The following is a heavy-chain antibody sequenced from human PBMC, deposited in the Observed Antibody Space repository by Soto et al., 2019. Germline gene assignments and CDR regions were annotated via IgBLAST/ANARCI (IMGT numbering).Heavy chain of an antibody. D-gene: IGHD6-19*01. CDR1: GFTVSSNY. Sequence: EVQLVESGGGLIQPGGSLRLSCAASGFTVSSNYMNWVRQAPGKGLEWVSVIYSGGSTYYADSVKGRFTISRDHSKNTLYRQMNGLRAEDTAVYYCARVAFPLDSSGWPKNSWGQGTLVTVSS. CDR2: IYSGGST. V-gene: IGHV3-53*01. CDR3: ARVAFPLDSSGWPKNS. J-gene: IGHJ4*02.